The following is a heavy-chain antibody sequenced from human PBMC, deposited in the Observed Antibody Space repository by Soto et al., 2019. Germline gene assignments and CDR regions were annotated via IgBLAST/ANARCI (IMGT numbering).Heavy chain of an antibody. CDR3: ARWPMNCSGGSCYFDY. Sequence: ASVKVSCKASGGTFSSYTISWVRQAPGQGLEWMGRIIPILGIANYAQKFQGRVTITADKSTSTAYMELSSLRSEDTAVYYCARWPMNCSGGSCYFDYWGQGTLVTVSS. V-gene: IGHV1-69*02. CDR2: IIPILGIA. CDR1: GGTFSSYT. J-gene: IGHJ4*02. D-gene: IGHD2-15*01.